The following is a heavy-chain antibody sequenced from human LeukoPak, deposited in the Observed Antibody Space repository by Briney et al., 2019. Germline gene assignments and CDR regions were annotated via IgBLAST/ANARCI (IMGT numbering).Heavy chain of an antibody. CDR2: IWYDGSNK. V-gene: IGHV3-33*01. D-gene: IGHD6-13*01. Sequence: GGSLRLSCAASGFTFSSYGMHWVRQAPGKGLEWVAVIWYDGSNKYYAGSVKGRFTISRDNSKNTLYLQMNSLRAEDTAVYYCARGRIAAAGTNMDVWGQGTTVTVSS. CDR3: ARGRIAAAGTNMDV. J-gene: IGHJ6*02. CDR1: GFTFSSYG.